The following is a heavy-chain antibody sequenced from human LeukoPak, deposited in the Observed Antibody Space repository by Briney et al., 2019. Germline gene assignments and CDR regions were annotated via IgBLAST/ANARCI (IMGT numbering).Heavy chain of an antibody. CDR3: ARLAYCGGDCYPARPNWFDP. CDR1: GGSISSYY. Sequence: SETLSLTCTVSGGSISSYYWSWIRQPPGKGLEWIGYIYYSGSTNYNPSLKSRVTISVDTSKNQFSLKLSSVTAADTAVYYCARLAYCGGDCYPARPNWFDPWGQGTLVTVSS. J-gene: IGHJ5*02. V-gene: IGHV4-59*01. D-gene: IGHD2-21*01. CDR2: IYYSGST.